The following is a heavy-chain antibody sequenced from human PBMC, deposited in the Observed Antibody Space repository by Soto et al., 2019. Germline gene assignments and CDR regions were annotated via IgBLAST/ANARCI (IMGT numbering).Heavy chain of an antibody. Sequence: GSLRLSCAASGFTFSSESMIWLRQAPGKGLEWVSFISRTSNVIYYVDSVKGRVTTSRDNGKNLLFLQMNDLRGEDTAVYYCARGTYYSGDNGYYYFDSCGKGTLVTVSS. CDR2: ISRTSNVI. CDR3: ARGTYYSGDNGYYYFDS. V-gene: IGHV3-48*01. D-gene: IGHD3-3*01. CDR1: GFTFSSES. J-gene: IGHJ4*02.